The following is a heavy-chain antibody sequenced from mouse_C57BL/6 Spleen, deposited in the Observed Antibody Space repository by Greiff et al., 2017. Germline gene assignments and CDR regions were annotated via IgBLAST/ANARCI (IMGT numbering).Heavy chain of an antibody. CDR1: GFSLTSYG. J-gene: IGHJ1*03. Sequence: QVQLKESGPGLVQPSQSLSITCTVSGFSLTSYGVHWVRQSPGKGLEWLGVIWRGGSTDYNAAFMSRLSITKDNSKSQVFFKMNSLQAADTAIYYCAKKRDYGSTDWYFDVWGTGTTVTVSS. D-gene: IGHD1-1*01. V-gene: IGHV2-5*01. CDR2: IWRGGST. CDR3: AKKRDYGSTDWYFDV.